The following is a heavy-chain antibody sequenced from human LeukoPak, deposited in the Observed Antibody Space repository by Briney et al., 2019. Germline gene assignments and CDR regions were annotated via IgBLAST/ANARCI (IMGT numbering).Heavy chain of an antibody. V-gene: IGHV3-48*01. CDR3: ARGGSVYYGSGSYYTD. CDR2: ISSNSGSM. D-gene: IGHD3-10*01. CDR1: GFTFSSYS. Sequence: PGGSLRLSCAASGFTFSSYSMNWVRQAPGKGLEWVSYISSNSGSMYCADSVKGRFTISRDNAKNSLYLQMNSLRAEDTAVYYCARGGSVYYGSGSYYTDWGQGTLVTVSS. J-gene: IGHJ4*02.